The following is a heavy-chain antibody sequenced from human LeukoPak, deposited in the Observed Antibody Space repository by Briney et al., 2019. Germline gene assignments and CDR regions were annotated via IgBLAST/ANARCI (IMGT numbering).Heavy chain of an antibody. J-gene: IGHJ5*02. CDR3: ARAAIVVVPAAVTGGDWFDP. CDR1: GGTFSSYA. Sequence: SVKVSCKASGGTFSSYAISWVRQAPGQGLEWMGGIIPIFGTANYAQKFQGRVTITTDESTSTAYMELSSRRSEDTAGYYCARAAIVVVPAAVTGGDWFDPWGQGTLVTVSS. V-gene: IGHV1-69*05. D-gene: IGHD2-2*01. CDR2: IIPIFGTA.